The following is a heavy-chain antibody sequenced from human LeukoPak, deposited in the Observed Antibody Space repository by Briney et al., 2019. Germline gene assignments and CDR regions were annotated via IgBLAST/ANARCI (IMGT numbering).Heavy chain of an antibody. Sequence: SQTLSLTCTVSGCTLSSYSLSWIRQPPGKGLEWIGYIYNSGSTTYNPSLKSRVTISVDTSKNQFSLKLSSVTAADTAVYYCARENKGGYCSSTSCYGDWFDPWGQGTLVTVSS. CDR1: GCTLSSYS. J-gene: IGHJ5*02. CDR2: IYNSGST. D-gene: IGHD2-2*01. V-gene: IGHV4-4*08. CDR3: ARENKGGYCSSTSCYGDWFDP.